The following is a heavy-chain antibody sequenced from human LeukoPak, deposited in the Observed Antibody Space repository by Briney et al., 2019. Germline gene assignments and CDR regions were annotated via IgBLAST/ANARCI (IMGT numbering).Heavy chain of an antibody. J-gene: IGHJ4*02. CDR2: IKGDGSDN. CDR3: ARDLGYYRADY. D-gene: IGHD1-26*01. V-gene: IGHV3-7*01. Sequence: PGGSLRLSCGASGLTVSSYGMSWVRQAPGKGLEWVANIKGDGSDNHYVDSVRGRFTISRDNAKNSLYLQMNSLRAEDTAVYYCARDLGYYRADYWGQGTLVTVSS. CDR1: GLTVSSYG.